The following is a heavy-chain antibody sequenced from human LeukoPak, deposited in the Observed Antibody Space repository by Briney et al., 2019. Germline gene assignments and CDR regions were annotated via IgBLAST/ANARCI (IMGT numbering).Heavy chain of an antibody. CDR3: AKVRVVFNWNYAYYFDS. CDR1: GFTSSTYA. J-gene: IGHJ4*02. D-gene: IGHD1-7*01. CDR2: ISYDGSDK. V-gene: IGHV3-30*18. Sequence: SGGSLRLSCAASGFTSSTYAMHWVRQAPGKGLEWVAIISYDGSDKYYSDSVKGRFTISRDNSKNTLYLQMNSLRAEDTAVYYCAKVRVVFNWNYAYYFDSWGQGTLVTVSS.